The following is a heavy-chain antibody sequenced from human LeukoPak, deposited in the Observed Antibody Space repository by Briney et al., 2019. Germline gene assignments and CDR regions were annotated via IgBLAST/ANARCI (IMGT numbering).Heavy chain of an antibody. V-gene: IGHV4-31*03. D-gene: IGHD4-17*01. J-gene: IGHJ3*02. Sequence: SQTLSLTCTVSGSSISSGGYYWSWIRQHPGKGLEWIGYIYYSGSTYYNPSLKSRVTISVDTSKNQFSLKLSSVTAADTAVYYCAREAPTDDAFDIWGQGTMVTVSS. CDR3: AREAPTDDAFDI. CDR2: IYYSGST. CDR1: GSSISSGGYY.